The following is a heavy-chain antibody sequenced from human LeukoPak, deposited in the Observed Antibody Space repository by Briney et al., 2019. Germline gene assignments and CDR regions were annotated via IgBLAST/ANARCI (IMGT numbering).Heavy chain of an antibody. CDR2: ISGSGGST. Sequence: GGSLRLSCAASGLAFSSYAMSGVRQAAGKGLEWVSGISGSGGSTYYADSVKGRFTISRDNSNNTLYLQMNSLRAEDTAVYYCASKAGDYWGQGTLVTVSS. CDR1: GLAFSSYA. D-gene: IGHD3-10*01. CDR3: ASKAGDY. V-gene: IGHV3-23*01. J-gene: IGHJ4*02.